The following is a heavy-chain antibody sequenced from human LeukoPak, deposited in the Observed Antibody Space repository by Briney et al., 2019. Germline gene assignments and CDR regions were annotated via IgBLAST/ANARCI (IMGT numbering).Heavy chain of an antibody. V-gene: IGHV4-59*01. CDR2: IFYSGST. D-gene: IGHD6-13*01. Sequence: PSETLSLTCTVSGGSISSDYCNWIRQPPGKGLEWIGYIFYSGSTNYNPSLKSRVTISVDRSKNHFSLKLSSVTAADTAIYFCARARRNVAAAGFDSWGQGTLVTVSS. J-gene: IGHJ4*02. CDR1: GGSISSDY. CDR3: ARARRNVAAAGFDS.